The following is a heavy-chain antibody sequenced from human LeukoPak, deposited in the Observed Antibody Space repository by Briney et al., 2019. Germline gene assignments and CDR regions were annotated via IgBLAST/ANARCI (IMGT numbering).Heavy chain of an antibody. D-gene: IGHD5-18*01. J-gene: IGHJ4*02. CDR1: GFTFSDYY. Sequence: PGGSLRLSCAASGFTFSDYYMSWIRQAPGKGLEWVSYISSSGSTIYYADSVKGRFTIPRDNAKNSLYLQMNSLRAENTAVYYCARGRVGYSRLVDYWGQGTLVTVSS. CDR2: ISSSGSTI. V-gene: IGHV3-11*01. CDR3: ARGRVGYSRLVDY.